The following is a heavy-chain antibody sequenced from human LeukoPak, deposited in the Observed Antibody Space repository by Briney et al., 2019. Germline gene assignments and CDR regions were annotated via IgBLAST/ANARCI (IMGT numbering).Heavy chain of an antibody. CDR2: ISYDLNK. J-gene: IGHJ4*02. Sequence: GGSLRLSCATSGFTFSSYAMHWVRQAPGKGLEWVAVISYDLNKYYPNSVTGRLTISTDNSQNTLYLQLNSLRDEDTAVYYYAREGFYFDHWGQGTVVTVSS. V-gene: IGHV3-30*04. CDR3: AREGFYFDH. CDR1: GFTFSSYA.